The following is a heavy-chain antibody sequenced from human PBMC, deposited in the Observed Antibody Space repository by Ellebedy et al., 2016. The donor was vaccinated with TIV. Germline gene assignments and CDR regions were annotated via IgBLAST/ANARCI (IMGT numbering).Heavy chain of an antibody. J-gene: IGHJ4*02. CDR3: AHHCSSTNCQDY. V-gene: IGHV3-23*01. D-gene: IGHD2-2*01. Sequence: GESLKTSCAASGFTLSSYAMSWIRQAPGKGLEWVSTISISGGSTYYADSVKGRFTISRDNSKNTLYLQMNSLTVEDTAVYYCAHHCSSTNCQDYWGQGTLVPVSS. CDR2: ISISGGST. CDR1: GFTLSSYA.